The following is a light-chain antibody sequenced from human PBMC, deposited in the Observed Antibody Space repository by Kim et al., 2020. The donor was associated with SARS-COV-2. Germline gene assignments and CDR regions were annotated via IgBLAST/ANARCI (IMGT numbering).Light chain of an antibody. V-gene: IGKV3-15*01. CDR1: QSVSST. J-gene: IGKJ2*01. CDR3: QQYNDRPPMYT. Sequence: EIVMTQSPATLSVSPGERATLSCRASQSVSSTLAWYQQKPGQAPRLLIYGGSTRAAGIPARFSGSGSGTEFTLSISSLQSEDSAVYYCQQYNDRPPMYTFGQGTKLEI. CDR2: GGS.